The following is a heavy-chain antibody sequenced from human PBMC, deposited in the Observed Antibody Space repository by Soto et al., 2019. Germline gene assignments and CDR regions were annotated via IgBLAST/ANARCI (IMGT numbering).Heavy chain of an antibody. D-gene: IGHD2-2*01. CDR1: GGTFDAYT. CDR2: IIPLFGTA. CDR3: ARLGTKAMDV. V-gene: IGHV1-69*01. Sequence: QVQLVQSGAEVRKPGSSVRVSCKASGGTFDAYTITWLRQAPGQGLEWMGGIIPLFGTANYAQKFQGRVTMTADESTTTAHMELSSLRSEDTAVYFCARLGTKAMDVWGQGTTVTISS. J-gene: IGHJ6*02.